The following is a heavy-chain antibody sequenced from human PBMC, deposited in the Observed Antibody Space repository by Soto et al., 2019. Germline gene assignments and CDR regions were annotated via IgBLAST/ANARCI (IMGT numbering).Heavy chain of an antibody. D-gene: IGHD7-27*01. CDR3: ARLNGDPDS. J-gene: IGHJ4*02. CDR1: GASISSGGHS. Sequence: QVQLQESGPGLVKPSQTLSLTCAVSGASISSGGHSWTLIRQPPGEGLEWIGYFSHTGGTYYNPSLKSRVIISVDGSKNHLSLKLRSVTAADTAVYYCARLNGDPDSWGQGTLVTVSS. V-gene: IGHV4-30-2*01. CDR2: FSHTGGT.